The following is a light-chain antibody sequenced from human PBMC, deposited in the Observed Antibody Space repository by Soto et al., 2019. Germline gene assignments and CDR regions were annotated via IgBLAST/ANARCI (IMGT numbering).Light chain of an antibody. CDR3: SSYTSSSTLGV. V-gene: IGLV2-14*01. J-gene: IGLJ3*02. Sequence: QSVLTQPASVSGSPGQSITISCIGTSSDVGGYNYVSWYQQHPGKAPKLMIYEVSNRPSGVSNRFSGSKSGNTASLTISGLQAEDEADYYCSSYTSSSTLGVFGGGTKVTVL. CDR1: SSDVGGYNY. CDR2: EVS.